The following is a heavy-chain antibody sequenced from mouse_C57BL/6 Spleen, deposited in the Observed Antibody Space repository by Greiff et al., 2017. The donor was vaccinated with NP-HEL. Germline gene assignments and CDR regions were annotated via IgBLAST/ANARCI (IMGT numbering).Heavy chain of an antibody. CDR1: GYTFTSYW. CDR3: TRKDYDRAYYFDY. J-gene: IGHJ2*01. CDR2: IIPSSGYS. Sequence: QVQLQQSGAELAKPGASVKLSCKASGYTFTSYWMHWVKQRPGQGLEWIGYIIPSSGYSTYNQKFKAKATLTADKSSSTAYMQLNSLTYEDSADYYCTRKDYDRAYYFDYWGQGTTLTVSS. V-gene: IGHV1-7*01. D-gene: IGHD2-4*01.